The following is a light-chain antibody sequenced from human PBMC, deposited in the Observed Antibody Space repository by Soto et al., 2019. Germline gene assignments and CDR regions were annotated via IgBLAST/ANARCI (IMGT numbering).Light chain of an antibody. Sequence: IMMKQSPATLSVSPGERATLSCWASQNVRSNLAWYQQKPGQAPRLLIYGASTMATDLQSRISCSGSGTEFTLTISSLQSDDSAVYYFQQDNNWPPLFTFGPGTKVEIK. CDR2: GAS. CDR1: QNVRSN. CDR3: QQDNNWPPLFT. V-gene: IGKV3-15*01. J-gene: IGKJ3*01.